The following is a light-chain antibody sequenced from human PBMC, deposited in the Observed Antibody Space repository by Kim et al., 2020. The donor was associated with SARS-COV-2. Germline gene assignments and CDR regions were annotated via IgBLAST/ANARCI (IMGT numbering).Light chain of an antibody. CDR2: DAS. Sequence: LSPGARATLSCRASQSVSSYLAWYQQKPGQAPRLLIYDASNRATGIPARFSGSGSGTDFTLTISSLEPEDFAVYYCQQRNTWPPYTFGQGTKLEI. V-gene: IGKV3-11*01. J-gene: IGKJ2*01. CDR1: QSVSSY. CDR3: QQRNTWPPYT.